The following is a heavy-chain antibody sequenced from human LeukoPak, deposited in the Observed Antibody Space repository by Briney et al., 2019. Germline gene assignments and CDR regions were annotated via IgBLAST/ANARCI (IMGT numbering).Heavy chain of an antibody. CDR1: GVSISSYY. Sequence: SETLSLTCTASGVSISSYYWSWIRQPPGKGLEWIGYIYYSGSTNYNPSPKSRVTISVGTSKNQSSLKLSSVAAADTAVYYCARAGWERPPLDYWGQGTLVTVSS. CDR3: ARAGWERPPLDY. J-gene: IGHJ4*02. D-gene: IGHD1-26*01. CDR2: IYYSGST. V-gene: IGHV4-59*01.